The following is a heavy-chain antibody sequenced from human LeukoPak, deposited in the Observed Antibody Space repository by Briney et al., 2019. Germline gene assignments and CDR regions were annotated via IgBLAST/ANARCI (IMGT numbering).Heavy chain of an antibody. J-gene: IGHJ4*02. Sequence: ASVKVSCKASGYTFTSYYMHWVRQAPGQGLEWMGIINPSGGSTSYAQKFQGRVTMTRDTSTSTVYMELSSLRSEDTAVYYCAREFGTVVTPGDFDYWGQGTLATVSS. CDR1: GYTFTSYY. V-gene: IGHV1-46*01. CDR2: INPSGGST. D-gene: IGHD4-23*01. CDR3: AREFGTVVTPGDFDY.